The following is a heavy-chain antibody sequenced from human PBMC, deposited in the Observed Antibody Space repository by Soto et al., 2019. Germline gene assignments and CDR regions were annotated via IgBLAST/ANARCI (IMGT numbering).Heavy chain of an antibody. CDR3: ARQLFSGSYYGGSRFDY. CDR1: GGSISSSSYY. Sequence: SETLSLTCTVSGGSISSSSYYWGWIRQPPGKGLEWIGSIYYSGSTYYNPSLKSRVTISVDTSKNQFSLKLSSVTAADTAVYYCARQLFSGSYYGGSRFDYWGQGTLVTVSS. J-gene: IGHJ4*02. D-gene: IGHD1-26*01. V-gene: IGHV4-39*01. CDR2: IYYSGST.